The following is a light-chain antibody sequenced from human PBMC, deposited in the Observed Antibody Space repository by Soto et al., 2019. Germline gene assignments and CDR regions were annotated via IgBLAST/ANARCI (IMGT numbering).Light chain of an antibody. V-gene: IGKV3-15*01. Sequence: EIAMTQSPATLSVSPGERATLSCRASQSISTELAWYQQIPGQPPRLLIYSASTRATGVPAGCTGSGSGSEFTLTISGLQSDDFAIYYCQQGHNWPLTFGQGTRLEI. J-gene: IGKJ2*01. CDR3: QQGHNWPLT. CDR1: QSISTE. CDR2: SAS.